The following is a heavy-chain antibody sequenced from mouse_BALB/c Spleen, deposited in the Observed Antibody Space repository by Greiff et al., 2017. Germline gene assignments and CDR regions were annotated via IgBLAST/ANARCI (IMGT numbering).Heavy chain of an antibody. CDR2: IWAGGGT. CDR3: ARDRDYDGYYFMDY. D-gene: IGHD2-3*01. CDR1: GFSFTSYG. V-gene: IGHV2-9*02. Sequence: VQLVESGPGLVAPSQSLSITCTVSGFSFTSYGVHWVRQPPGKGLEWLGVIWAGGGTNYNSALMSRLSISKDNSKSQVFLKMNSLQTDDTAMYYCARDRDYDGYYFMDYWGQGTSVTVSS. J-gene: IGHJ4*01.